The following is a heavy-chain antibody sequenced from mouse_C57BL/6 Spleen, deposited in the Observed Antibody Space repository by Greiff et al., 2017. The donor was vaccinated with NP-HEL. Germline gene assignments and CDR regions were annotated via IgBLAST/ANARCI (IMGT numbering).Heavy chain of an antibody. J-gene: IGHJ2*01. CDR3: ARSEDYAFYFDY. CDR1: GYTFTDYY. Sequence: QVQLQQSGAELVRPGASVKLSCKASGYTFTDYYINWVKQRPGQGLEWIARIYPGSGNTYYNEKFKGKATLTAEKSSSTAYMQLSSLTSEDSAVYFCARSEDYAFYFDYWGQGTTLTVSS. CDR2: IYPGSGNT. D-gene: IGHD2-4*01. V-gene: IGHV1-76*01.